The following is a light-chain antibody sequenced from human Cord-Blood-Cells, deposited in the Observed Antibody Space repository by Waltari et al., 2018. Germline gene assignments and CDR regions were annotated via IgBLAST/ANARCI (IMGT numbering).Light chain of an antibody. J-gene: IGLJ3*02. CDR3: QSADSSGTYWV. Sequence: SYELTQPPSVSVSPGQTARITCSGDAFPKQYAYWYQQKPGQAPVLVIYKDRERPPGIPERFSGSSSGTTVTLTISGVQAEDEADYDCQSADSSGTYWVFGGGTKLTVL. CDR2: KDR. CDR1: AFPKQY. V-gene: IGLV3-25*03.